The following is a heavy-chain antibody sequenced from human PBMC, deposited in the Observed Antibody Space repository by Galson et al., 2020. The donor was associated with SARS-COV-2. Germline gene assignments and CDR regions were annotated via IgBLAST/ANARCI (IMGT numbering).Heavy chain of an antibody. CDR2: ISSTGSAI. Sequence: AGSMRLSCAASGLIFSSYSMTWVRQAPGKGLEWVSYISSTGSAIYYADPVKGRFTISRDNAKNSLYLQMNRLRVEDTAVYYCAGGGISSGSAFWGQGTLVTVSS. D-gene: IGHD3-22*01. J-gene: IGHJ4*02. V-gene: IGHV3-48*01. CDR1: GLIFSSYS. CDR3: AGGGISSGSAF.